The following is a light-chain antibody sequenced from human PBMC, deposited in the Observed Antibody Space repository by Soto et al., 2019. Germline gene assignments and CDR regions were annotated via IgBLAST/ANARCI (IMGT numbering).Light chain of an antibody. CDR3: QSYDSSLSLVV. Sequence: QSVLTQPPSVSGAPGQRVTISCTGSSSNIGAGYDVHWYQQLPGTAPKLLIYVNSNRPSGVPDRFSGSKSGTSASLAITGLQAEDEADYYCQSYDSSLSLVVFGGGTQLIVL. CDR1: SSNIGAGYD. CDR2: VNS. J-gene: IGLJ2*01. V-gene: IGLV1-40*01.